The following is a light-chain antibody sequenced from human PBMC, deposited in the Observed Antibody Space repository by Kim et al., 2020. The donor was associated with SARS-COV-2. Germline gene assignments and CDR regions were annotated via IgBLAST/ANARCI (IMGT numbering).Light chain of an antibody. V-gene: IGKV1-5*03. Sequence: DIHMTQSPSTLSASVGDRVSITCRASQSVNKWLAWYQQKPGTAPKLLIYKASSLNTGVPSRFSGSGSGTEFTLTISSLQPDDFATYYCQQYSSDLYTFGLDQAGD. J-gene: IGKJ2*01. CDR2: KAS. CDR1: QSVNKW. CDR3: QQYSSDLYT.